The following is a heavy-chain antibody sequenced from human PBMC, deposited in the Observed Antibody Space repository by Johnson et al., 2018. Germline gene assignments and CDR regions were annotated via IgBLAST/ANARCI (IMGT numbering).Heavy chain of an antibody. D-gene: IGHD3/OR15-3a*01. CDR1: GFTDNINY. CDR3: ARLKPGLLIMGAGSYHYMDV. Sequence: EVRLGESGGGVDQPGGSLRLWCAASGFTDNINYLSWVRQAPVKWLEWVSGLRGNGRSPYDADSVQARFTISRDPAKNSLSLQMNRLSAEDTAVYYSARLKPGLLIMGAGSYHYMDVWGKGTTVTVAS. CDR2: LRGNGRSP. V-gene: IGHV3-66*04. J-gene: IGHJ6*03.